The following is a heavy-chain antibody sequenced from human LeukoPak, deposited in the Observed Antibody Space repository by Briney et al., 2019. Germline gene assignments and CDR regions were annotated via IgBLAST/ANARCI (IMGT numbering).Heavy chain of an antibody. D-gene: IGHD6-25*01. Sequence: KPSETLSLTCTVSGGPVSSGSYYWSWIRQPPGKGLEWIGYVKYSGDTNYNPSLKSRVSISVDTSTDRFSLRLSSVTAADTAVYYCARGAAWEYGDGMDVWGQGTTVTVSS. CDR2: VKYSGDT. J-gene: IGHJ6*02. CDR1: GGPVSSGSYY. CDR3: ARGAAWEYGDGMDV. V-gene: IGHV4-61*01.